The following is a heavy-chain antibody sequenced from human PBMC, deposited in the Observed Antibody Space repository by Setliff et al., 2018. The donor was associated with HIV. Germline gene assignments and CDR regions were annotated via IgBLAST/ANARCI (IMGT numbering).Heavy chain of an antibody. J-gene: IGHJ4*01. CDR2: LRTGTGDT. V-gene: IGHV1-3*04. Sequence: ASVKVSCKASGYTFTSYSMHWVRQAPGQRLEWMGWLRTGTGDTSYSEKFQGRLTITRDTSANTAYMELSNLRTEGTAMYYCAREVWECVSFDDWGQGTLVTVSS. CDR1: GYTFTSYS. CDR3: AREVWECVSFDD. D-gene: IGHD1-26*01.